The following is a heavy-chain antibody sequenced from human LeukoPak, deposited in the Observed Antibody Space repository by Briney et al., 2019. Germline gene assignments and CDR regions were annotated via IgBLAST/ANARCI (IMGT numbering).Heavy chain of an antibody. V-gene: IGHV4-38-2*02. CDR2: IYHSGST. D-gene: IGHD3-9*01. J-gene: IGHJ4*02. CDR1: GYSISSGYY. CDR3: ARRRYFGLFDY. Sequence: SETLSLTCTVSGYSISSGYYWGWIRQPPGKGLEWIGSIYHSGSTYYNPSLKSRVTISVDTSKNQFSLKLSSVTAADTAVYYCARRRYFGLFDYWGQGTLVTVSS.